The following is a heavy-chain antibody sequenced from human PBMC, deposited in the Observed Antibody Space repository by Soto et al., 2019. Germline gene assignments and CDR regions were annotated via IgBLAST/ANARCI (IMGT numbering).Heavy chain of an antibody. J-gene: IGHJ4*02. D-gene: IGHD6-6*01. V-gene: IGHV3-23*01. Sequence: EVQLLESGGGLVQPGGSLRLACAASGFTFSGYAMSWVRQAPGKGLEWVSAISDSGGDTYYADSVKGRFTISRDSSKNTLYLQMCSLRAEDTAVYYCAKRVEYSSSTHYFDYWGQGTLVTVSS. CDR3: AKRVEYSSSTHYFDY. CDR2: ISDSGGDT. CDR1: GFTFSGYA.